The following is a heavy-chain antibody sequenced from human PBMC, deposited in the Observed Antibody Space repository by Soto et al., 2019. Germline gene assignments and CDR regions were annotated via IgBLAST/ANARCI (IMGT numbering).Heavy chain of an antibody. V-gene: IGHV2-5*02. CDR1: GFSLRTSGVG. D-gene: IGHD2-21*02. CDR2: IYWDNDK. J-gene: IGHJ6*02. CDR3: AQSRCGGDFLQSYPSHYYNGVDV. Sequence: QITLKESGPTLVKPTQTLTLTCTFSGFSLRTSGVGVGWIRQPPGKTLEWLALIYWDNDKRYSPSLKSRLTITKDTSDNQVVLTLTNMDPVDTAKYYCAQSRCGGDFLQSYPSHYYNGVDVWGQGTTVTVSS.